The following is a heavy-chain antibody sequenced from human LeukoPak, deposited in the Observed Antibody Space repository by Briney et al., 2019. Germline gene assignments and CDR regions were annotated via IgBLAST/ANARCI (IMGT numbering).Heavy chain of an antibody. CDR2: SGGT. J-gene: IGHJ5*02. Sequence: SGGTNYAQKFQGRVTMTRDTSISTAYMELSRLRSDDTAVYYCARRRRYCSSTSCYRGWFDPWGQGTLVTVSS. V-gene: IGHV1-2*02. CDR3: ARRRRYCSSTSCYRGWFDP. D-gene: IGHD2-2*02.